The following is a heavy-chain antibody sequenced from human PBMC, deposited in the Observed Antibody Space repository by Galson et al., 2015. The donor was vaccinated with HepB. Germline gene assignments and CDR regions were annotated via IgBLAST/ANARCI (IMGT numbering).Heavy chain of an antibody. V-gene: IGHV1-24*01. Sequence: SVKVSCKVAGYSLTELSMHWVRQAPGKGLEWMGGFDPEDGEPIYAQKLQGRITLTEDTSTDTAYMELSSLRSEDTAVYYCATDLGWEQRFWGQGTLVTVSS. CDR2: FDPEDGEP. D-gene: IGHD1/OR15-1a*01. J-gene: IGHJ4*02. CDR3: ATDLGWEQRF. CDR1: GYSLTELS.